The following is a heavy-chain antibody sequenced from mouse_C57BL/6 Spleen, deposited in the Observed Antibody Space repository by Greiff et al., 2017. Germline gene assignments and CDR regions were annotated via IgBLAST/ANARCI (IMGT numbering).Heavy chain of an antibody. V-gene: IGHV1-82*01. D-gene: IGHD1-1*01. CDR1: GYAFSSSW. CDR2: IYPGDGDT. CDR3: ARWSITTVVEYFDV. Sequence: QVQLQQSGPELVKPGASVKISCKASGYAFSSSWMNWVKQRPGKGLEWIGRIYPGDGDTNYNGKFKGKATLTADKSSSTAYMQLSSLTSEDSAVYFCARWSITTVVEYFDVWGTGTTGTVSS. J-gene: IGHJ1*03.